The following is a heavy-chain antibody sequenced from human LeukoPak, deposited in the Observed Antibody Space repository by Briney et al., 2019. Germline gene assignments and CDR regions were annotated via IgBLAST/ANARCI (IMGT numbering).Heavy chain of an antibody. J-gene: IGHJ5*02. CDR2: MNPNSGNT. Sequence: ASVKVSCKASGYTFTSYDINWVRQATGQWLEWMGWMNPNSGNTGYAQKFQGRVTMTRNTSISTAYMELSSLRSEDTAVYYCARDLQHMNWFDPWGQGTLVTVSS. CDR1: GYTFTSYD. CDR3: ARDLQHMNWFDP. V-gene: IGHV1-8*01.